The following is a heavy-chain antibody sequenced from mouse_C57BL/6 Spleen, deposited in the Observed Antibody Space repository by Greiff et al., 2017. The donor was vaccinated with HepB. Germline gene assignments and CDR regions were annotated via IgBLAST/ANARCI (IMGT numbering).Heavy chain of an antibody. J-gene: IGHJ1*03. Sequence: EVQRVESGGGLVQPKGSLKLSCAASGFSFNTYAMNWVRQAPGKGLEWVARIRSKSNNYATYYADSVKDRFTISRDDSESMRYLQMNNLKTEDTAMYYCVRDGLDWYTEVWGTETTVTVSS. CDR1: GFSFNTYA. D-gene: IGHD2-3*01. CDR2: IRSKSNNYAT. V-gene: IGHV10-1*01. CDR3: VRDGLDWYTEV.